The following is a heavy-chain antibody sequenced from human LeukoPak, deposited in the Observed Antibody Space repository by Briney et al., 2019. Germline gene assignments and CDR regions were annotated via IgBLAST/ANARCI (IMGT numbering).Heavy chain of an antibody. V-gene: IGHV1-2*02. Sequence: ASVKVSCKASGYIFTGYYMHWVRQAPGQGLEWMGWINPNSGDTNYAQKFQGRVTMTRDTSISTAYMELSKLRSDDTAVYYCARVRYRLAETYIDYWGQGTLVTVSS. J-gene: IGHJ4*02. CDR2: INPNSGDT. D-gene: IGHD3-16*01. CDR3: ARVRYRLAETYIDY. CDR1: GYIFTGYY.